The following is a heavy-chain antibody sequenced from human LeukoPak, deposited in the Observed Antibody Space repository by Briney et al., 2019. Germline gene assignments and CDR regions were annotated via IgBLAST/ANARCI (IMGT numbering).Heavy chain of an antibody. V-gene: IGHV1-69*13. CDR1: GGTFSSYA. CDR2: IIPLFGTA. CDR3: ARAPGVGATYFDY. D-gene: IGHD1-26*01. J-gene: IGHJ4*02. Sequence: SVKVSCRASGGTFSSYAISWVRQAPGQGLEWMGRIIPLFGTANYAQKFQGRVTITADESTSTAYMELSSLRSEDTAVYYCARAPGVGATYFDYWGQGTLVTVSS.